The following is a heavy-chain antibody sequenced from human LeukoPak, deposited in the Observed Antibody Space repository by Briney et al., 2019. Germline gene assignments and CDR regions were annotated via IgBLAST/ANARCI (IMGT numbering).Heavy chain of an antibody. J-gene: IGHJ5*02. D-gene: IGHD3-10*01. CDR3: ARGKPYPGVLLCPLDP. V-gene: IGHV4-39*07. CDR1: GGSISSSSYY. Sequence: SETLSLTCTVSGGSISSSSYYWGWIRQPPGNGLEWIGSIYYSGSTYYNPSLKSRVTISVDTSKNQFSLKLSSVTAADTAVYYCARGKPYPGVLLCPLDPWGQGTLVTVSS. CDR2: IYYSGST.